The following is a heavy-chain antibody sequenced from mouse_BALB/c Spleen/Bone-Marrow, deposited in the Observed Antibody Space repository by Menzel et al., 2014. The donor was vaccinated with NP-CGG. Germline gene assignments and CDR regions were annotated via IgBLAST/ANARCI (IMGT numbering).Heavy chain of an antibody. V-gene: IGHV2-9*02. CDR3: ARPTPRYFAMDY. Sequence: QVQLQQPGPGLVAPPQSLSITCTVSGFSLTSYGVHWVRQPPGKGLEWLGVIWAGGSTNYNSALMSRLSISKDNSKSQVFLKMNSLQTDDTAMYYCARPTPRYFAMDYWGQGTSVTVSS. J-gene: IGHJ4*01. CDR2: IWAGGST. D-gene: IGHD6-1*01. CDR1: GFSLTSYG.